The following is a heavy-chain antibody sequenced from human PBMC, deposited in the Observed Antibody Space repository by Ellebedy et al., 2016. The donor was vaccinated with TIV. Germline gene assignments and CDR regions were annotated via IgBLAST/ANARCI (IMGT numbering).Heavy chain of an antibody. CDR1: GYSFTNYW. Sequence: GESLKISCKGSGYSFTNYWISWVRQMPGKGLEWMGRIDPSDSYTNYSPSFQGHVTISADKSISTAYLQWSSLKASDTAMYYCARLGREYYDFWSDYYTDWGQGTPVTVSS. V-gene: IGHV5-10-1*01. J-gene: IGHJ4*02. D-gene: IGHD3-3*01. CDR3: ARLGREYYDFWSDYYTD. CDR2: IDPSDSYT.